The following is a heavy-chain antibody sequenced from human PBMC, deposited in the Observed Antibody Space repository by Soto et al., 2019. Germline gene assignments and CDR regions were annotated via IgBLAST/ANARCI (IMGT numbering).Heavy chain of an antibody. CDR3: ASTGAGWFDP. CDR2: IYYSGST. CDR1: GCSISSYY. V-gene: IGHV4-59*12. Sequence: SETLSLTCTFSGCSISSYYWSWIRQPPGKGLEWIGYIYYSGSTNYNPSLKSRVTISVDTSKNQFSLKLSSVTAADTAVYYCASTGAGWFDPWGQGTLVTVSS. J-gene: IGHJ5*02.